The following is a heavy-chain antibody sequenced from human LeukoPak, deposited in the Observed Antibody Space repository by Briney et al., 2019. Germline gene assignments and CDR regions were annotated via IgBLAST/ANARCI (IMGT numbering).Heavy chain of an antibody. V-gene: IGHV3-23*01. CDR2: ISDSGDAT. CDR3: AKVSRGSGFTTPLDY. CDR1: GFIFDDYA. J-gene: IGHJ4*02. Sequence: GRSLRLSCAASGFIFDDYAMHWVRQAPGKGLEWVSAISDSGDATYYADSVKGRFTFSRDNLKNTLYLQMNSLRAEDTAVYYCAKVSRGSGFTTPLDYWGQGTLVTVSS. D-gene: IGHD3-22*01.